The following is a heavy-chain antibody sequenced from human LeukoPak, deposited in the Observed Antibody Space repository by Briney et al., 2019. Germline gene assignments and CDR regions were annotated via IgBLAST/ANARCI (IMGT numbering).Heavy chain of an antibody. CDR1: GGSFSGYY. J-gene: IGHJ5*02. Sequence: SETLSFTCAVYGGSFSGYYWSWIRQPPGKGLEWIGEINHSGSTNYNPSLKSRVTISVDTSKNQFSLKLSSVTAADTAVYYCARVPTKTYYYGSGSSRRFDPWGQGTLVTVSS. CDR2: INHSGST. V-gene: IGHV4-34*01. D-gene: IGHD3-10*01. CDR3: ARVPTKTYYYGSGSSRRFDP.